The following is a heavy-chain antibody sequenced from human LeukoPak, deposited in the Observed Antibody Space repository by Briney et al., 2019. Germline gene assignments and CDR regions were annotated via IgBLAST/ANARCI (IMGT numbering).Heavy chain of an antibody. Sequence: ASVKVSCKASGGTFSSYAISWVRQAPGQGLEWMGGIIPIFGTANYAQKFQGRVTITADESTSTAYMELSSLRSEDTAVYYCASRYYDSSGPYYYYYYGMDVWGQGTTVTVSS. CDR3: ASRYYDSSGPYYYYYYGMDV. J-gene: IGHJ6*02. D-gene: IGHD3-22*01. CDR2: IIPIFGTA. V-gene: IGHV1-69*13. CDR1: GGTFSSYA.